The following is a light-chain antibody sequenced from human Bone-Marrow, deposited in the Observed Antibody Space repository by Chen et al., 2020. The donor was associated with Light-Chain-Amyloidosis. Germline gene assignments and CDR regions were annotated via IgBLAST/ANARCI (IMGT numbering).Light chain of an antibody. CDR1: SRDIGTFNY. CDR3: SSYTSTTTDVI. Sequence: QSALTQPASVSGSPGQSITLSCTGTSRDIGTFNYVSWYQQHPGKAPQLIIFEVSNRPSGVSDRFSGSKAGNTASLTISGLQPGDEADFYCSSYTSTTTDVIFGGGTKLTVL. J-gene: IGLJ2*01. CDR2: EVS. V-gene: IGLV2-14*01.